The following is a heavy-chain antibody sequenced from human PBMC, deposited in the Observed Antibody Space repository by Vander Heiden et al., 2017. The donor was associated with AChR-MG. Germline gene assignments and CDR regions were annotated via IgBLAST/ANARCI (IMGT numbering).Heavy chain of an antibody. CDR1: GGSFSGYY. J-gene: IGHJ4*02. D-gene: IGHD4-4*01. Sequence: QVQLQQWGAGLSKPSETLSLTCAAYGGSFSGYYWSWIRQPPGKGLEWIGEINHSGSTNYNPSLKSRVTISVDTSKNQFSLKLSSVTAADTAVYYCARGTVGDYWGQGTLVTVSS. CDR2: INHSGST. CDR3: ARGTVGDY. V-gene: IGHV4-34*01.